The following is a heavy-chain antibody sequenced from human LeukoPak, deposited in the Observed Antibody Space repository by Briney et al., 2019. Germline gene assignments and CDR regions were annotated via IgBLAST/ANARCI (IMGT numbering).Heavy chain of an antibody. Sequence: PSETLSLTCTVSGGSISSYYWSWIRQPPGKGLGWIGYIYYSGSTNYNPSLKSRVTISVDTSKNQFSLKLSSVTAADTAMYYCARSDSSGWLYFDYWGQGTLVTVSS. J-gene: IGHJ4*02. CDR1: GGSISSYY. D-gene: IGHD6-19*01. CDR2: IYYSGST. V-gene: IGHV4-59*01. CDR3: ARSDSSGWLYFDY.